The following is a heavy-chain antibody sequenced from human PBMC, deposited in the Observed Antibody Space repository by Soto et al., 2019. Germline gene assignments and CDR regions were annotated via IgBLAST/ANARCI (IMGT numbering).Heavy chain of an antibody. J-gene: IGHJ6*02. CDR1: GYTFTSYD. D-gene: IGHD3-3*01. V-gene: IGHV1-8*01. CDR2: MNPNSGNT. Sequence: GASVKVSCKASGYTFTSYDINWVRQATGQGLERMGWMNPNSGNTGYAQKFQGRVTMTRNTSISTAYMELSSLRSEDTAVYYCARSRLRFLEWLFPTYYYYGMDVWGQGTTVTVSS. CDR3: ARSRLRFLEWLFPTYYYYGMDV.